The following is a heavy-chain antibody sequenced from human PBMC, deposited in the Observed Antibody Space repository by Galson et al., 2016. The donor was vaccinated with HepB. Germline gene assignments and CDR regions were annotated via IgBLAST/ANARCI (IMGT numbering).Heavy chain of an antibody. D-gene: IGHD3-10*01. CDR3: ARDLGVRGYGREPRDAYDL. CDR2: VWFDGYTK. V-gene: IGHV3-33*01. J-gene: IGHJ3*01. CDR1: GFTFSLYG. Sequence: SLRLSCAASGFTFSLYGMQWVRQAPGKGLEWVAVVWFDGYTKFNADSVRGRFPVPRDRSRDTVDLQMTNLRAEDAAMYFFARDLGVRGYGREPRDAYDLWGQGTMVSVSS.